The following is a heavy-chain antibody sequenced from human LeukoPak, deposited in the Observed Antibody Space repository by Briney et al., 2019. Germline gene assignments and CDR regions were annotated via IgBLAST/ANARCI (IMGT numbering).Heavy chain of an antibody. D-gene: IGHD6-13*01. J-gene: IGHJ4*02. CDR2: ISWNSGTI. Sequence: PGGSLRLSCAASGFTFDDYAMHWVRQAPGKGLEWVSGISWNSGTIYYADSVKGRFTISRDDAKNSLYLQMHSLRAEDTALYYCAKRSAAGTVGYFDYRGQGTLVTVSS. V-gene: IGHV3-9*01. CDR1: GFTFDDYA. CDR3: AKRSAAGTVGYFDY.